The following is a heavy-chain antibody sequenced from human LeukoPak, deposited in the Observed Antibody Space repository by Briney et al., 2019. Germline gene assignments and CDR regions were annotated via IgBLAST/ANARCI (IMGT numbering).Heavy chain of an antibody. Sequence: GGSLRLSCAASGFIYSDAWMSWVRQAPGKGPEWVGRIKGKNDSGTTDYAAPVKGRFTISRDDSKNTLFLHVNNLKTEDTAVYFCTTDIIGVYFHHWGQGTLVTVSS. D-gene: IGHD3-10*01. J-gene: IGHJ4*02. CDR1: GFIYSDAW. V-gene: IGHV3-15*01. CDR2: IKGKNDSGTT. CDR3: TTDIIGVYFHH.